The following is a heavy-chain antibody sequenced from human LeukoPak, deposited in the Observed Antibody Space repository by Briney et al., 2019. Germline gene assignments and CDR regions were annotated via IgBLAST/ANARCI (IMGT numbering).Heavy chain of an antibody. CDR3: ARQPSGFYDKSGYYPYYLDH. V-gene: IGHV4-59*08. D-gene: IGHD3-22*01. Sequence: SETLSLTCTISGGSITSYYWTWVRQPPGKGLEWIGHIFYSGSTKYSPSLNSRVTISLDTSKNQFSLNLNSVTAADTAVYYCARQPSGFYDKSGYYPYYLDHWGQGTLVTVSS. CDR1: GGSITSYY. J-gene: IGHJ4*02. CDR2: IFYSGST.